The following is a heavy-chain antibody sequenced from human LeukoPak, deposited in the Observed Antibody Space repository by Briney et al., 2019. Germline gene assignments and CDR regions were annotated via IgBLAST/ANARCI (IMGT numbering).Heavy chain of an antibody. J-gene: IGHJ4*02. CDR1: GGSISSYY. V-gene: IGHV4-59*01. CDR3: ARGPNWSGYPRAFDY. D-gene: IGHD3-3*01. CDR2: IYYSGST. Sequence: PSETLSLTCTVSGGSISSYYWTWIRQPPGKGLEWLGYIYYSGSTNYNPSLKSRVTISLDTSKNQFSLRLTSVTAADTAVYYCARGPNWSGYPRAFDYWGQGTLVTVSS.